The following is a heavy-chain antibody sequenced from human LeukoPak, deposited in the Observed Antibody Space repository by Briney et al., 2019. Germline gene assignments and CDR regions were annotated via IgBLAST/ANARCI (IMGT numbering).Heavy chain of an antibody. D-gene: IGHD3/OR15-3a*01. J-gene: IGHJ4*01. CDR1: GFIVSCYY. CDR3: ARGDWGY. CDR2: IYGDGST. V-gene: IGHV3-53*01. Sequence: GGSLRLSCAVSGFIVSCYYMTWVRQAPGKGLEWVSVIYGDGSTYYTDTAKGRFAISRDNTKNPLYLQMNSLSAEDTAADYGARGDWGYWGHGTLVTVSS.